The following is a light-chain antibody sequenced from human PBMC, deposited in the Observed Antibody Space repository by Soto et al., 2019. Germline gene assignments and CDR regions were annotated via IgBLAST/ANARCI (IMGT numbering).Light chain of an antibody. V-gene: IGKV3-11*01. J-gene: IGKJ4*01. CDR2: DAS. CDR1: RSVTTF. CDR3: QQRTNWPPT. Sequence: EIVLTQSPATLSLSPGERATLSCRASRSVTTFLAWYQQKPGQAPRLLLYDASKRATGVPTRFSGSGSGTDFTLTISSLEPEDFAVYYCQQRTNWPPTFGGGTKVERK.